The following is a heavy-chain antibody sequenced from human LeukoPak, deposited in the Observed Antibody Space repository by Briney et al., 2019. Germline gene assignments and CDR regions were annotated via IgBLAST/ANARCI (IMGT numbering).Heavy chain of an antibody. CDR1: GYSFTSYW. V-gene: IGHV5-51*01. D-gene: IGHD6-13*01. CDR2: IYPGDSDT. CDR3: ARRLGMAMSDWFDP. Sequence: GESLKISCKGSGYSFTSYWIGWVRQLPGKGLEWMGIIYPGDSDTRYSPSFQGQVTISVDKSINTAYLQWSSLKASDTAMYYCARRLGMAMSDWFDPWGQGTLATVSS. J-gene: IGHJ5*02.